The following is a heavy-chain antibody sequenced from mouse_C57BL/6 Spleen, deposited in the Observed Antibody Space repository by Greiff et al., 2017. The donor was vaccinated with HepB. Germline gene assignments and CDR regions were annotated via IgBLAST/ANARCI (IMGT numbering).Heavy chain of an antibody. Sequence: EVQGVESGGGLVKPGGSLKLSCAASGFTFSSYAMSWVRQTPEKRLEWVATISDGGSYTYYPDNVKGRFTISRDNAKNNLYLQMSHLKSEDTAMYYCARENRYFDYWGQGTTLTVSS. J-gene: IGHJ2*01. CDR1: GFTFSSYA. CDR2: ISDGGSYT. V-gene: IGHV5-4*01. CDR3: ARENRYFDY.